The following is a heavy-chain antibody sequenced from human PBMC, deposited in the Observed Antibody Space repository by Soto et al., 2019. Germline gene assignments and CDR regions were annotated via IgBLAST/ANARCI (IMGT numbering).Heavy chain of an antibody. Sequence: SETLSLTCNVSGGSISGYYWTWLRQASGKSLEWIGYIYNSGSTKYNPSLKSRVAMSADTSKNLFSLKLSSVTAADTAVYFCARARVTGNFQHWGQGTLVTVSS. CDR1: GGSISGYY. D-gene: IGHD3-10*01. V-gene: IGHV4-59*01. CDR3: ARARVTGNFQH. CDR2: IYNSGST. J-gene: IGHJ1*01.